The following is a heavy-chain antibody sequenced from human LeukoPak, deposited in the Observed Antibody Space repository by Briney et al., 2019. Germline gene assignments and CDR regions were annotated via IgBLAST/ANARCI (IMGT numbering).Heavy chain of an antibody. CDR2: ISWDGGST. CDR3: AREGLSGGYSSGWSDY. Sequence: GGSLRLSCAASGFTFDDYTMHWVRQAPGKGLEWVSLISWDGGSTYYADSVKGRFTISRDNSKNSLYLQMNSLRAEDTAVYYCAREGLSGGYSSGWSDYWGQGTLVTVSS. CDR1: GFTFDDYT. J-gene: IGHJ4*02. D-gene: IGHD6-19*01. V-gene: IGHV3-43*01.